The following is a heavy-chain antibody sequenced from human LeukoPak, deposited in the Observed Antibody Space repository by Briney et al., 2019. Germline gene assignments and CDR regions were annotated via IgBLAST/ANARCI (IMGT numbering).Heavy chain of an antibody. CDR2: ISDSGDST. Sequence: GGSLRLSRAASAFTFSSYAMSWVRQAPGKGLEWVSVISDSGDSTYYADSVKGRFTISRDNSKNTLYLQMNSLRAEDTAVYYCAKYRDGYNVGFDYWGQGTLVTVSS. CDR3: AKYRDGYNVGFDY. V-gene: IGHV3-23*01. D-gene: IGHD5-24*01. J-gene: IGHJ4*02. CDR1: AFTFSSYA.